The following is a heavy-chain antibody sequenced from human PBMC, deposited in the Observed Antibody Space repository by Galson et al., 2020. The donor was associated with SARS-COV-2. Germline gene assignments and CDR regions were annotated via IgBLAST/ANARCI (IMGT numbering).Heavy chain of an antibody. D-gene: IGHD3-10*01. J-gene: IGHJ3*02. CDR3: AKDFVLLWCGEPKGFDS. V-gene: IGHV3-30*18. Sequence: GESLKISCAASGFTFSSYGMHWVRQAPGKGLEWVAVISYDGSNKYYADSVKGRFTISRDNSKNTLYLQMNSLRAEDTAVYYCAKDFVLLWCGEPKGFDSWGQGTMVTVSS. CDR2: ISYDGSNK. CDR1: GFTFSSYG.